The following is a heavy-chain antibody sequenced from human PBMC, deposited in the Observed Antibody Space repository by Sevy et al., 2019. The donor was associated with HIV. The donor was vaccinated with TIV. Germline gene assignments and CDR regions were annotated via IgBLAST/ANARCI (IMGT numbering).Heavy chain of an antibody. CDR1: GYTFTSYG. Sequence: ASVKVSCKASGYTFTSYGISWVRQAPGQGLEWMGWISAYNGNTNYAQKLQGRVTMTTDTSTSTAYMELRSLRSDDTAVYYCARVEPTRRTYYYDSSGYYTFDYWGQGTLVTVSS. D-gene: IGHD3-22*01. CDR2: ISAYNGNT. CDR3: ARVEPTRRTYYYDSSGYYTFDY. V-gene: IGHV1-18*01. J-gene: IGHJ4*02.